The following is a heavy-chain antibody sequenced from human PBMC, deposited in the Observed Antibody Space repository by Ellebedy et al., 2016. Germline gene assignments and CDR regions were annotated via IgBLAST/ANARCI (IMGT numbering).Heavy chain of an antibody. V-gene: IGHV3-23*01. CDR2: ISAGSDTT. D-gene: IGHD4-17*01. CDR1: ESTFNGYT. Sequence: GESLKISXAASESTFNGYTMNWVRQAPGKGLEWVSTISAGSDTTRLADSVRGRFTVSRDNSKYILYLHMNNLRADDTAVYYCRPGHYANLWGHGTLVTVSS. CDR3: RPGHYANL. J-gene: IGHJ5*02.